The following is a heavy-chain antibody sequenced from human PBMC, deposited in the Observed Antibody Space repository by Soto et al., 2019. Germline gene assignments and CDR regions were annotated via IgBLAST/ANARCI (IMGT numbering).Heavy chain of an antibody. D-gene: IGHD2-2*01. CDR3: AADVASYCSSTSCYFGMDV. J-gene: IGHJ6*02. CDR2: IVVGSGNT. V-gene: IGHV1-58*01. Sequence: QMQLVQSGPEVKKPGTSVKVSCKASGFTFTSSAVQWVRQARGQRLERIGWIVVGSGNTNYAQKFQERVTITRDMSTSTAYMELSSLRSEDTAVYYCAADVASYCSSTSCYFGMDVWGQGTTVTVSS. CDR1: GFTFTSSA.